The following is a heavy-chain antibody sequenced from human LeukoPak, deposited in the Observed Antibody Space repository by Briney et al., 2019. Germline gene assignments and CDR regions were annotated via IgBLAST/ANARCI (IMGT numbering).Heavy chain of an antibody. CDR3: ATYSSSSDYFDY. CDR2: ISSSSTI. V-gene: IGHV3-48*02. Sequence: GGSLRLSCAASGFTFSSYSMNWVRQAPGKGLEWVSYISSSSTIYYANSVKGRFTMSRDNAKNSLYLQMNSLRDEDTAVYYCATYSSSSDYFDYWGQGTLVIVSS. J-gene: IGHJ4*02. CDR1: GFTFSSYS. D-gene: IGHD6-6*01.